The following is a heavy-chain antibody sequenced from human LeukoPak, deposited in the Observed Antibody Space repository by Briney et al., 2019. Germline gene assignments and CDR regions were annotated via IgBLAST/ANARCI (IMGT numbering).Heavy chain of an antibody. J-gene: IGHJ4*02. CDR1: GFTFSSYA. CDR3: TTGPAALYYFDY. Sequence: GGSLRLSCAASGFTFSSYAMSWVRQAPGKGLEWVGRIKSKTDGGTTDYAAPVKGRFTISRDDSKNTLYLQMNSLKTEDTAVYYCTTGPAALYYFDYWGQGTLVTVSS. CDR2: IKSKTDGGTT. V-gene: IGHV3-15*01. D-gene: IGHD2-2*01.